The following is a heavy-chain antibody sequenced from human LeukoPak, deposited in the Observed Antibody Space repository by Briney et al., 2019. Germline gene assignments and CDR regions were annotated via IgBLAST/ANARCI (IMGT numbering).Heavy chain of an antibody. CDR3: ARNSGWFRFDY. CDR1: EFTFSNYW. V-gene: IGHV3-7*03. J-gene: IGHJ4*02. Sequence: GGSLRLSCAASEFTFSNYWMDWVRQSPGKGLEWVANIKEDGSDKYYVDSVKGRFTISRDNAKNSLYLQMNSLRAEDTAVYYCARNSGWFRFDYWGQGTLVTVSS. CDR2: IKEDGSDK. D-gene: IGHD6-19*01.